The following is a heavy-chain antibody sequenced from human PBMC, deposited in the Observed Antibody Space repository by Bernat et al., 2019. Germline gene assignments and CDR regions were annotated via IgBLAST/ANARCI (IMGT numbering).Heavy chain of an antibody. V-gene: IGHV3-21*01. J-gene: IGHJ4*02. D-gene: IGHD2-15*01. CDR3: TRGIGGSLSNYFDY. Sequence: EVQLVESGGGLVKPGGSLRLSCAASGFTFSSYTINWVRQAPGKGLEWVSSISSSGSNIYYADLVKGRFTISRDNARQSLDLQMNSLRAEDTAVYYCTRGIGGSLSNYFDYWGQGTLVTVSS. CDR2: ISSSGSNI. CDR1: GFTFSSYT.